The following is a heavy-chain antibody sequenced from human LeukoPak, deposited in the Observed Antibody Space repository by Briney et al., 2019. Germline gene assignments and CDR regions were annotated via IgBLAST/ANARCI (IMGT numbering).Heavy chain of an antibody. CDR3: ARDQGLTAPPPYGLDV. CDR1: GGTFSSSA. Sequence: PSVKVSCKTSGGTFSSSAITWVRQAPGQGLEWMGRIIPVLNITRYTQKFQGRVTITADTSTSTVYMELSSLRSEETAVYYCARDQGLTAPPPYGLDVWGQGTTVIVS. CDR2: IIPVLNIT. J-gene: IGHJ6*02. D-gene: IGHD5-18*01. V-gene: IGHV1-69*04.